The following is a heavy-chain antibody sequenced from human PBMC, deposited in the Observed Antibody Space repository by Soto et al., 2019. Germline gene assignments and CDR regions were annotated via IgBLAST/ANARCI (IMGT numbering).Heavy chain of an antibody. J-gene: IGHJ4*02. V-gene: IGHV1-69*01. CDR3: ARGEFYYVSGSYSSNFDY. CDR1: GGSFSSYA. D-gene: IGHD3-10*01. Sequence: QVQVVQSGTAVKQPGSSVKVSCNASGGSFSSYAISWVRQAPGQGLDWMGGIIPIFDTANYAQKFQGRVTITADESTSTAYMELSSLRSEDTAVYYCARGEFYYVSGSYSSNFDYWGQGTLVTVSS. CDR2: IIPIFDTA.